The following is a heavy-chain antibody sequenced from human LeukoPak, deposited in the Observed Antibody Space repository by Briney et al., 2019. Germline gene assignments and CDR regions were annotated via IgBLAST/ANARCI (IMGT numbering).Heavy chain of an antibody. D-gene: IGHD3-3*01. CDR2: ISSSGSTI. CDR3: ARDRGYDFWSGYYTHYYYYGMDV. CDR1: GFTFSSYE. J-gene: IGHJ6*02. V-gene: IGHV3-48*03. Sequence: GGSLRLSCAASGFTFSSYEVNWVRQAPGKGLEWVSYISSSGSTIYYADSVKGRFTISRDNAKNSLYLQMNSLRAEDTAVYYCARDRGYDFWSGYYTHYYYYGMDVWGQGTTVTVSS.